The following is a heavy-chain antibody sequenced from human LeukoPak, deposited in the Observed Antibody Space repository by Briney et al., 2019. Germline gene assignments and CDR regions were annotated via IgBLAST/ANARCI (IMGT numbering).Heavy chain of an antibody. D-gene: IGHD3-22*01. Sequence: RASVKVSCKASGYTFTGYYMHWVRPAPGQGLAWMGWINPNSGGTNYAQKFQGRVTMTRDTSISTAYMELSRLRSDDTAVYYCARDPASGYDSSGYSFPWGQGTLVTVSS. V-gene: IGHV1-2*02. CDR2: INPNSGGT. CDR3: ARDPASGYDSSGYSFP. CDR1: GYTFTGYY. J-gene: IGHJ4*02.